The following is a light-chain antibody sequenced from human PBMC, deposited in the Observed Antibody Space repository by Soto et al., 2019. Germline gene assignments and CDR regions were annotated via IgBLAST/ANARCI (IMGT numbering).Light chain of an antibody. CDR2: GNN. CDR3: QSYDRSLSGFYV. Sequence: QLVLTQPPSVSGAPGQRVTISCSGSSSNIGAGYDVHWYQQLPGTAPKLLISGNNNRPSGVPDRFSGSKSGTSASLAITGLQAEDEADYYCQSYDRSLSGFYVFGTGTKLTVL. V-gene: IGLV1-40*01. J-gene: IGLJ1*01. CDR1: SSNIGAGYD.